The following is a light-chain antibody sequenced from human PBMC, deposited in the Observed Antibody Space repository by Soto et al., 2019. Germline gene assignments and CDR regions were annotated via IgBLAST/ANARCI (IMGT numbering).Light chain of an antibody. Sequence: EIVLTQSPATLSLSPGEIATLSCRSSQSVSSYLAWYQQNPGQAPRLLIYDASNRATGIPARFSGSGSGTDFTLTISSLEPEDFAVYYCQQRTNWPPWTFGQATKVEIK. J-gene: IGKJ1*01. CDR1: QSVSSY. CDR3: QQRTNWPPWT. CDR2: DAS. V-gene: IGKV3-11*01.